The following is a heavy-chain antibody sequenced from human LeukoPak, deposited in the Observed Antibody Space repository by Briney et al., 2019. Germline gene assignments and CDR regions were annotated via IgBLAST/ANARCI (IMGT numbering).Heavy chain of an antibody. D-gene: IGHD2-21*01. CDR1: GFTFSSYG. CDR2: IRYDGTNK. V-gene: IGHV3-30*02. Sequence: GGSLRLSCAASGFTFSSYGMHWVRQAPGRGLEWVAFIRYDGTNKYYADSVKGRFTISRDNSKNTLYLQMNSLRAEDTAVYYCAPRVVVITAPFDYWGQGTLVTVSS. CDR3: APRVVVITAPFDY. J-gene: IGHJ4*02.